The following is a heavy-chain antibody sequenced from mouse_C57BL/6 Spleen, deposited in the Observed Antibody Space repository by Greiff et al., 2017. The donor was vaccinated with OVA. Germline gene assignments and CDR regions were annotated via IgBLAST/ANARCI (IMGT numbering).Heavy chain of an antibody. Sequence: VKLQESGPGLVQPSQSLSITCTVSGFSLTSYGVHWVRQSPGKGLEWLGVIWRGGSTDYNAAFMSRLSITKDNSKSQVFFKMNSLQADDTAIYYCAKEEMVTTEAWFAYWGQGTLVTVSA. CDR3: AKEEMVTTEAWFAY. CDR2: IWRGGST. CDR1: GFSLTSYG. J-gene: IGHJ3*01. V-gene: IGHV2-5*01. D-gene: IGHD2-2*01.